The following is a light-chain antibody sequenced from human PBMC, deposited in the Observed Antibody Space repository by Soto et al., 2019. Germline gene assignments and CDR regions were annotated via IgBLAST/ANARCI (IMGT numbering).Light chain of an antibody. CDR3: QQYNNWPPTWT. V-gene: IGKV3-15*01. CDR1: QTIGSN. Sequence: EIVMTQSPATLSVSPGERATLSCRASQTIGSNLAWYQQKPGQPPRLLIYDASTRATDIPARFTGSGSGTEFTLTISSLQSEDFAVFYCQQYNNWPPTWTFGQGTKVDVK. CDR2: DAS. J-gene: IGKJ1*01.